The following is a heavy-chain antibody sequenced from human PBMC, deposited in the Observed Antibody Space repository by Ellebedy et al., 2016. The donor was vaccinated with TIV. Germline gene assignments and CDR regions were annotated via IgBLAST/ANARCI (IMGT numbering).Heavy chain of an antibody. V-gene: IGHV3-48*01. CDR2: ISSSSSTI. Sequence: GESLKISCAASGFTFSSYSMNWVRQAPGKGLEWVSYISSSSSTIYYADSVKGRFTISRDNAKNSLYLQMNSLRAEDTAVYYCAAQEGSSSWYVFTAFDIWGQGTMVTVSS. J-gene: IGHJ3*02. D-gene: IGHD6-13*01. CDR3: AAQEGSSSWYVFTAFDI. CDR1: GFTFSSYS.